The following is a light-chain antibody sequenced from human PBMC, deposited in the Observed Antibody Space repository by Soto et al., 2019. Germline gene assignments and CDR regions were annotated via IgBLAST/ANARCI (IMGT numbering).Light chain of an antibody. Sequence: VVMTQSPATLSGSPGETATLSCRASQSVNNNLAWYQKKPGQGPRLLIYGASTRATGIPARFSGSGSGTEFTLTINSLQSEDYPVYFCHHYHKAEGTFGVGIKVEIX. CDR1: QSVNNN. J-gene: IGKJ4*01. CDR2: GAS. V-gene: IGKV3-15*01. CDR3: HHYHKAEGT.